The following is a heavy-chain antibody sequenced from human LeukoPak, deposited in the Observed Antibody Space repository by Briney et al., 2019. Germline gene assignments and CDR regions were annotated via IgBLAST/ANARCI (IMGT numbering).Heavy chain of an antibody. CDR2: ISGSGGST. CDR1: GFIFSSYA. J-gene: IGHJ4*02. D-gene: IGHD3-10*01. Sequence: GGSLRLSCAASGFIFSSYAMSWVRQAPGKGLEWVSAISGSGGSTYYADSVKGRFTISRDNSKNTLYLQMNSLRAEDTAVYYCAKVGWFGNNYFDYWGQGTLVTVSS. V-gene: IGHV3-23*01. CDR3: AKVGWFGNNYFDY.